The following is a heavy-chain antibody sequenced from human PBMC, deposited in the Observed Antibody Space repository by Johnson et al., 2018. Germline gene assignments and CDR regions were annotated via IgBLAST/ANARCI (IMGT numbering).Heavy chain of an antibody. CDR3: ATDFGGGWYDSVGLDV. V-gene: IGHV3-15*07. D-gene: IGHD6-19*01. CDR1: GFIFSDAW. J-gene: IGHJ3*01. Sequence: VQLVESGGGLAKPGGSLRLSWAASGFIFSDAWLSWVRQAPGKGLEWVGRIKTKADGGTRDYAIPVKGSFTIWRDDSTNRIFLQINSLLSDDTGVYYGATDFGGGWYDSVGLDVWGQGTMVTVSS. CDR2: IKTKADGGTR.